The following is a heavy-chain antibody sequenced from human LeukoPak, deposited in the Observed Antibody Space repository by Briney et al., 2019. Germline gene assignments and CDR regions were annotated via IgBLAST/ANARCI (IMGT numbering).Heavy chain of an antibody. CDR1: GFTFSSYS. CDR3: ARILHGSGSYGLDY. J-gene: IGHJ4*02. Sequence: GGSLRLSCAASGFTFSSYSMNWVRQAPGKGLEWVSSISSSSSYIYYADSVKGRFTISRDNAKNSLYLQMNSLRAKDTAVYYCARILHGSGSYGLDYWGQGTLVTVSS. V-gene: IGHV3-21*01. D-gene: IGHD3-10*01. CDR2: ISSSSSYI.